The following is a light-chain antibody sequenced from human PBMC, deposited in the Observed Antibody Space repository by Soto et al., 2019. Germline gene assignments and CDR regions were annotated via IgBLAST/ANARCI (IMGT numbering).Light chain of an antibody. CDR3: SSYAGSDNFEV. CDR2: EVT. CDR1: RSDVGDYNY. V-gene: IGLV2-8*01. Sequence: QSALTQPPSASGSPGQSVTISCTGTRSDVGDYNYVSGYQQHPGKAPKLLIYEVTKRPSGVPDRFSGSKSANTASLTVSGLQAEDEADYYCSSYAGSDNFEVFGGGTKGTVL. J-gene: IGLJ2*01.